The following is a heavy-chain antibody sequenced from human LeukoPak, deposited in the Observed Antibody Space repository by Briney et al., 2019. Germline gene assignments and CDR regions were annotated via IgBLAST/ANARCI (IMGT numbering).Heavy chain of an antibody. CDR1: GGSFSGYY. CDR3: ARMGRIVVVPAANSHYYYGMDV. V-gene: IGHV4-34*01. J-gene: IGHJ6*04. CDR2: INHSGST. D-gene: IGHD2-2*01. Sequence: SETLSLTCAVYGGSFSGYYWSWIRQPPGKGLEWIGEINHSGSTNYNPSLKSRVTISVDTSKNQFSLKLSPVTAADTAVYYCARMGRIVVVPAANSHYYYGMDVWGKGTTATVSS.